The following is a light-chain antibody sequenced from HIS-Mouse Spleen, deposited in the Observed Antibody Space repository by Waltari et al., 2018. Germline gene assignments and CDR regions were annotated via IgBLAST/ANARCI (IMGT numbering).Light chain of an antibody. Sequence: QAVLTQPSSLSASPGASASLTCTLRSGINVGTYRIYWYQQQPVSPPPYLLRYKSDSDKQQGSGVPSRFSGSKDASANAGILLISGLQSEDEADYYCMIWHSSAWVFGGGTKLTVL. CDR3: MIWHSSAWV. V-gene: IGLV5-45*03. J-gene: IGLJ3*02. CDR1: SGINVGTYR. CDR2: YKSDSDK.